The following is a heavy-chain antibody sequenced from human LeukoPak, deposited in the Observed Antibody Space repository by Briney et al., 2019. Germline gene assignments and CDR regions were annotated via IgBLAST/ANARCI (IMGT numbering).Heavy chain of an antibody. D-gene: IGHD6-19*01. J-gene: IGHJ4*02. CDR1: GFTFGSYC. Sequence: GGSLRLSCAASGFTFGSYCMSWVRQAPGKGLEWVSSISSSSSYIYYADSVKGRFTISRDNAKNSLYLQMNSLRAEDTAVYYCARDRGSGAGFDYWGQGTLVTVSS. CDR3: ARDRGSGAGFDY. V-gene: IGHV3-21*01. CDR2: ISSSSSYI.